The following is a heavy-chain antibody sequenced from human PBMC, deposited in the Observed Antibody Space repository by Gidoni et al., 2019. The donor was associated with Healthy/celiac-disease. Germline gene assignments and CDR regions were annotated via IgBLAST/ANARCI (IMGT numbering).Heavy chain of an antibody. D-gene: IGHD3-3*01. V-gene: IGHV3-23*01. J-gene: IGHJ4*02. CDR1: GFTFSSYA. CDR3: AKDRPELKYYDFWSGPIPPDFDY. CDR2: IRGSGGST. Sequence: EVQLLESGGGLVQPGGSLSLSCAASGFTFSSYAMSWVRQAPGQGLEWVSAIRGSGGSTYYADSVKGRFTISRDNSKNTLYLQMNSLRAEDTAVYYCAKDRPELKYYDFWSGPIPPDFDYWGQGTLVTVSS.